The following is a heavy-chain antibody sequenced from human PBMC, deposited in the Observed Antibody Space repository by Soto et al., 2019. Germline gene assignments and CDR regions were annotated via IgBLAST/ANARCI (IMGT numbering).Heavy chain of an antibody. J-gene: IGHJ5*02. D-gene: IGHD3-16*01. CDR1: GFTFSSYE. V-gene: IGHV3-48*03. CDR3: ARTRGTGLFEH. Sequence: EGQLVESGGGLVQPGGSLRLSCAASGFTFSSYEMYWVRQAPGKGLEWVSYISSGSGDTIDYADSVKGRFTISKDNAKSSVYLQMNSLRAEDTDIYSCARTRGTGLFEHWGQGNLVTVSS. CDR2: ISSGSGDTI.